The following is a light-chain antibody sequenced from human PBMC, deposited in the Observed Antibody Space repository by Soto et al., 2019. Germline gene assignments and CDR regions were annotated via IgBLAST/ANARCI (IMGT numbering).Light chain of an antibody. Sequence: EIVLTQSPGTLSLSPGERATLSCRTSQSVSSSYLAWYQQKPGQAPRLLIYGASSRATGIPDRFSGSGSGTDLTLTISRLEPEDFAVYYCQKYGSSPLTFGQGTRLEIK. J-gene: IGKJ5*01. V-gene: IGKV3-20*01. CDR2: GAS. CDR3: QKYGSSPLT. CDR1: QSVSSSY.